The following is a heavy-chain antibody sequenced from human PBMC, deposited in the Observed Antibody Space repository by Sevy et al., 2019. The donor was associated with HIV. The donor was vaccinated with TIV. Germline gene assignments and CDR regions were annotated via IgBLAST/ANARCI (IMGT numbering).Heavy chain of an antibody. CDR1: GFTFSDYS. D-gene: IGHD1-26*01. CDR3: AREGYSGPFDP. CDR2: ISSRSTFT. Sequence: GGSLRLSCAASGFTFSDYSMNWVRQAPGKGLEWVSSISSRSTFTYYADSLKGRFTISRDNAKNSLYLQMNSLRVEDTAGYYCAREGYSGPFDPWGQGTLVTVSS. J-gene: IGHJ5*02. V-gene: IGHV3-21*01.